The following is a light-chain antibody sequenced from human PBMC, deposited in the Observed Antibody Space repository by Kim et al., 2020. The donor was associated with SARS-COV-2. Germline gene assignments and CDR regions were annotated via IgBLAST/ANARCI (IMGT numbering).Light chain of an antibody. J-gene: IGLJ6*01. V-gene: IGLV3-19*01. CDR1: SLRSNY. Sequence: SSELTQDPAVSVALGQTVRITCQGDSLRSNYANWYQQKAGQAPVLVIHYRNYRPSRIPDRFSGSSSGNTASLTITAAQAEDEADYYCNSRGTSGDPHV. CDR3: NSRGTSGDPHV. CDR2: YRN.